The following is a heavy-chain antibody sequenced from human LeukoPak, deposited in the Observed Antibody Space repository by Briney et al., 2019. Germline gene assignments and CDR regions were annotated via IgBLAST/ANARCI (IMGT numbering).Heavy chain of an antibody. Sequence: GGSLRLSCAVSGFTFNNYAMSWVRQAPGKGLEWVSSITNGGGNIYYADSVKGRFTISRDNSKNTLYLQMNSLRAEDTAVYYCAKLSYSSGWYPNRGWFDPWGQGTLVTVSS. J-gene: IGHJ5*02. D-gene: IGHD6-19*01. CDR1: GFTFNNYA. V-gene: IGHV3-23*01. CDR3: AKLSYSSGWYPNRGWFDP. CDR2: ITNGGGNI.